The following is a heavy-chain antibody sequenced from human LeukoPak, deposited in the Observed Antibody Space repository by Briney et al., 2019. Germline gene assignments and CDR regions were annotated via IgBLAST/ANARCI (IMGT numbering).Heavy chain of an antibody. CDR2: IYTSGST. CDR3: ARARSDYYGSGSYYSTQPYYYYMDV. V-gene: IGHV4-4*07. D-gene: IGHD3-10*01. J-gene: IGHJ6*03. Sequence: PSETLSLTCTVSGGSISSYYWSWIRQPAGKGLEWIGRIYTSGSTNYNPSLKSRVTMSVDTSKNQFSLKLSSVTAADTAVYYCARARSDYYGSGSYYSTQPYYYYMDVWGKGTTVTISS. CDR1: GGSISSYY.